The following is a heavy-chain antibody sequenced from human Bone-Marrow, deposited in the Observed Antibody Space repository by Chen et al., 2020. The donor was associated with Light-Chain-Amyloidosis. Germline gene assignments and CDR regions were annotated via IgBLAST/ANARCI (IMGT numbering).Heavy chain of an antibody. CDR1: CGSISSGGYY. Sequence: QVQLQESGPGLVKPSQTLSLSCTVSCGSISSGGYYCSWIRQHPGKGLEWIGFIYHSGSVTYNPSLRSRLTISVDTSRNQFSLKLSSVTAADTAVYYCARGPNVAFDPWGQGTLVTVSS. CDR2: IYHSGSV. CDR3: ARGPNVAFDP. D-gene: IGHD3-10*02. J-gene: IGHJ5*02. V-gene: IGHV4-31*03.